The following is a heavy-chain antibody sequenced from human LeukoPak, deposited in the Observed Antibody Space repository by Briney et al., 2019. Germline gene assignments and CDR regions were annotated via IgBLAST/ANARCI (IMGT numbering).Heavy chain of an antibody. CDR2: ISYDGGNK. V-gene: IGHV3-30*03. Sequence: GGSLRLSCAASGFTFSSYGMHWVRQAPGKGLEWVTVISYDGGNKYYADSVKGRFTISRDNSKNTLYLQMNSLRAEDTAVYYCARRPIKYYYYGMDVWGQGTTVTVSS. J-gene: IGHJ6*02. CDR1: GFTFSSYG. CDR3: ARRPIKYYYYGMDV.